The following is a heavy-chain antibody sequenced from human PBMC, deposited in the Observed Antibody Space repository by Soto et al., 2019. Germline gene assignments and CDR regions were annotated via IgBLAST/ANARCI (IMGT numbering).Heavy chain of an antibody. D-gene: IGHD5-18*01. CDR2: ISGSGGST. V-gene: IGHV3-23*01. J-gene: IGHJ4*02. Sequence: PGGSLRLSCAASGFTFSSYAMSWVRQAPGKGLEWVSAISGSGGSTYYADSVKGRFTISRDNSKNTLYLQMNSLRAEDTAVYYCAKDLRVLVPAAQPQRGYSYGAPGEPFDYWGQGTLVTVSS. CDR3: AKDLRVLVPAAQPQRGYSYGAPGEPFDY. CDR1: GFTFSSYA.